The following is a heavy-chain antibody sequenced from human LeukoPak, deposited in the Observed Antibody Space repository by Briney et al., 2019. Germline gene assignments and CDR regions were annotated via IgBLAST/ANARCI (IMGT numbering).Heavy chain of an antibody. Sequence: SETLSLTRAVYGGSFSGYYWSWIRQPPGKGLEWIGEINHSGSTNYNPSLESRVTISVDTSKNQFSLKLSSVTAADTAVFYCARGVVVVIAARHYYYGFDVWGQGTTVTVSS. CDR1: GGSFSGYY. V-gene: IGHV4-34*09. CDR2: INHSGST. CDR3: ARGVVVVIAARHYYYGFDV. D-gene: IGHD2-15*01. J-gene: IGHJ6*02.